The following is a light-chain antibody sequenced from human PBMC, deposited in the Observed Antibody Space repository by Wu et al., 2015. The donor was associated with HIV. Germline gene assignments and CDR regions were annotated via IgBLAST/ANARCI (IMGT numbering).Light chain of an antibody. Sequence: EIVMTQSPATLSVSPGERATLSCRASQSVSSSYLAWYQQKPGQAPRLLIYGASSRVTGIPDRFRGSGSGTDFTLTITRLEPEDFAVYYCQQYSRTPLTFGEGTKVEIK. CDR2: GAS. CDR1: QSVSSSY. J-gene: IGKJ4*01. CDR3: QQYSRTPLT. V-gene: IGKV3-20*01.